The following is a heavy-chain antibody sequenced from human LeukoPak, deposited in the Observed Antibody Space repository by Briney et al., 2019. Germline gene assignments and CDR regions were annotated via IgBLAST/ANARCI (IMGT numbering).Heavy chain of an antibody. V-gene: IGHV3-23*01. CDR2: ISGSGGST. J-gene: IGHJ4*02. D-gene: IGHD2-21*02. Sequence: GGSLRLSCAASGFTFSSYAMSWARQAPGKGLEWVSAISGSGGSTYYADPVKGRFTISRDNSKNTLYLQMNSLRAEDTAVYYCAKNRTGGTTSCGGDCYYYWGQGTLVTVSS. CDR3: AKNRTGGTTSCGGDCYYY. CDR1: GFTFSSYA.